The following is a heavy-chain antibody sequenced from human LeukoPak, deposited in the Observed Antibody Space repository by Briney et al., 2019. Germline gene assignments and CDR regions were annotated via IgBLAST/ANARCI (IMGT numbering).Heavy chain of an antibody. J-gene: IGHJ6*03. D-gene: IGHD2-21*01. CDR3: ARYSEVYYYVDV. CDR1: GFTLRTYW. V-gene: IGHV3-48*04. Sequence: GGSLRLSCAASGFTLRTYWMSWVRQAPGKGLEWISYISNSGSSKYYADSVKGRFIISRDDAKKSMYLQMNSLRVEDTAVYFCARYSEVYYYVDVWGTGTTVTVSS. CDR2: ISNSGSSK.